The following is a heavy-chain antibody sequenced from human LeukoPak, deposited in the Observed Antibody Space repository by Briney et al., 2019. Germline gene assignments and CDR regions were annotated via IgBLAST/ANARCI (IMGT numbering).Heavy chain of an antibody. J-gene: IGHJ6*03. CDR2: IYTSGST. CDR3: AREGYYDFCSGLPYYYYYMDV. V-gene: IGHV4-4*07. CDR1: GGSISSYY. D-gene: IGHD3-3*01. Sequence: SETLPLTCTVSGGSISSYYWSWIRQPAGKGLEWIGRIYTSGSTNYNPSLKSRVTMSVDTSKNQFSLKLSSVTAADTAVYYCAREGYYDFCSGLPYYYYYMDVWGKGTTVTVPS.